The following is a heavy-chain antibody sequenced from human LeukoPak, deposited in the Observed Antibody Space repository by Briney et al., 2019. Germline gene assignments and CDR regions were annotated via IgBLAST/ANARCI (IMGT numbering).Heavy chain of an antibody. Sequence: ETLSLTXTVSGGSISSGDYYWSWIRQAPGKGPEWVANIKEDGSEKYYVDSVKGRFTISRDNPENSLYLQMNSLRAEDTAVYYCARGGSYRFEYWGQGTLVTVSS. CDR2: IKEDGSEK. J-gene: IGHJ4*02. CDR3: ARGGSYRFEY. V-gene: IGHV3-7*01. D-gene: IGHD3-16*01. CDR1: GGSISSGDYY.